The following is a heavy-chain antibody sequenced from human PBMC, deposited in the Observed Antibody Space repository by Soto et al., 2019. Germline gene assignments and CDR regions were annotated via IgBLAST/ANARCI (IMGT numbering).Heavy chain of an antibody. CDR2: IWYDGSDK. CDR3: AREMPGWFGEFDY. CDR1: GFDFRTYG. J-gene: IGHJ4*02. Sequence: QVQLVESGGGVVQPGRSLRLSCAASGFDFRTYGMHWVRQAPGKGLEWVAIIWYDGSDKYYADSVKGRFTTSRDNSKNTLYLQMNSLRVEDTAVYYCAREMPGWFGEFDYWGQGTLVTVSS. V-gene: IGHV3-33*01. D-gene: IGHD3-10*01.